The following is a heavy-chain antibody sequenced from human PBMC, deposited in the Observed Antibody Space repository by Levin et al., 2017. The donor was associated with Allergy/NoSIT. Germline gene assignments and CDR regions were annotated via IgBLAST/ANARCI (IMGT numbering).Heavy chain of an antibody. CDR3: AREDYYGSGSYPYDY. Sequence: GGSLRLSCAASGFTFSSHWMSWVRQAPGKGLEWVANIKQDGSEKYYVDSVKGRFTISRDNAKNSLYLQMNSLRAEDTAVYYCAREDYYGSGSYPYDYWGQGTLVTVSS. J-gene: IGHJ4*02. V-gene: IGHV3-7*01. CDR2: IKQDGSEK. CDR1: GFTFSSHW. D-gene: IGHD3-10*01.